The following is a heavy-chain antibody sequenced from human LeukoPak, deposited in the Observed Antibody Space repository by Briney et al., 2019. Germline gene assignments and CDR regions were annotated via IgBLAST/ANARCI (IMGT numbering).Heavy chain of an antibody. CDR3: ASGRYDSGNYYFDS. CDR2: INSDGSST. CDR1: GFTFSNFW. D-gene: IGHD3-10*01. Sequence: PGGSLRLSCAASGFTFSNFWMHWVRQAPGKGLVWVSRINSDGSSTSYADSVKGRFTISRDNAENTVYLQMNSLRAEDTAVYYCASGRYDSGNYYFDSWGQGTLVTVSS. V-gene: IGHV3-74*01. J-gene: IGHJ4*02.